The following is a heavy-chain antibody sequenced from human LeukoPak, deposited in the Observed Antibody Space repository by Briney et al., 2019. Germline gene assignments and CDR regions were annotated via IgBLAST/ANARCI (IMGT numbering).Heavy chain of an antibody. J-gene: IGHJ4*02. CDR2: ISSSSSYM. D-gene: IGHD4-11*01. CDR3: ARDDYSNPNDY. V-gene: IGHV3-21*01. CDR1: GFTFSSYS. Sequence: GGSLRLSCAASGFTFSSYSMNWVRQAPEKGLEWVSSISSSSSYMYYADSVKGRFTISRDNAKNSLYLQMNSLRADDTAVYYCARDDYSNPNDYWGQGTLVTVSS.